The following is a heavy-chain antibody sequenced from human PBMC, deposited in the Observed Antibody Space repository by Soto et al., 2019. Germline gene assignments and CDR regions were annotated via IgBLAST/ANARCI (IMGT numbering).Heavy chain of an antibody. J-gene: IGHJ4*02. Sequence: PSETLSLTCTVSGGSISSGGYYWSWIRQHPGKGLEWIGYIYYSGSTYYNPSLKSRVTISVDTSKNQFSLKLSSVTAADTAVYYCARGRRSGGSCYYNYWGQGTLVTVSS. CDR1: GGSISSGGYY. V-gene: IGHV4-31*03. D-gene: IGHD2-15*01. CDR2: IYYSGST. CDR3: ARGRRSGGSCYYNY.